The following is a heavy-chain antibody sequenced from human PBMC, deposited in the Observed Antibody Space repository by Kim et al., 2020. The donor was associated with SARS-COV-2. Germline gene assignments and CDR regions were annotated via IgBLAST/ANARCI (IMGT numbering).Heavy chain of an antibody. J-gene: IGHJ4*02. CDR2: IRSKANSYAT. Sequence: GGSLRLSCAASGFTFSGSAMHWVRQASGKGLEWVGLIRSKANSYATAYAASVKGRSTISRNDSKHTAYLQMNSLTTEDTAVYYCTPIHIIRELKGEYYFDYWGQGTLVTVSS. D-gene: IGHD3-10*01. V-gene: IGHV3-73*01. CDR3: TPIHIIRELKGEYYFDY. CDR1: GFTFSGSA.